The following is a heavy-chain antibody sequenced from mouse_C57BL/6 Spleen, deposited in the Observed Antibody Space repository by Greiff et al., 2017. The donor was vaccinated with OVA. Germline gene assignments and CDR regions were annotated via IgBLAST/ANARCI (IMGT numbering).Heavy chain of an antibody. CDR1: GYAFSSSW. CDR2: IYPGDGDT. CDR3: ARELTTVVAPHYFDY. D-gene: IGHD1-1*01. V-gene: IGHV1-82*01. J-gene: IGHJ2*01. Sequence: VQLQQSGPELVKPGASVKISCKASGYAFSSSWMNWVKQRPGNGLEWIGRIYPGDGDTNYNGKFKGKATLTADKSSSTAYMQLSSLTSEDSAVYFCARELTTVVAPHYFDYWGQGTTLTVSS.